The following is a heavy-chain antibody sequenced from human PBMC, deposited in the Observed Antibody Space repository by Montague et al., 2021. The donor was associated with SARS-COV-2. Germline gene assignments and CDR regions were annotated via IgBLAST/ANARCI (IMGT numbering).Heavy chain of an antibody. D-gene: IGHD2-15*01. J-gene: IGHJ5*02. CDR2: IYATGSA. CDR3: TRVVVVVPASPAPTLFDP. V-gene: IGHV4-61*09. Sequence: TLSLTCTVSGGSVSSRSHFWSWIRQPAGKGLEWIGHIYATGSAKYNPSLESRVTISVDTSNNQFSLRLNSVTAADTVVYYCTRVVVVVPASPAPTLFDPWGQGILVTVSS. CDR1: GGSVSSRSHF.